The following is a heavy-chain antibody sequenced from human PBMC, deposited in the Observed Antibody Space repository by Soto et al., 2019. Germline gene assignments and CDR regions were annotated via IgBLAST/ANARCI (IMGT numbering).Heavy chain of an antibody. Sequence: QVQLVESGGGVVQPGRSLKLSCIGSGFAFGSHGMHWVRQVSGKGLEWVGVISHDGQNQYYRDSVKGRFTISRDNSKNSLYLEVNSLRVEDTAVYHCARERADIVVAPVATSGMDVWGQGTAVTVSS. CDR1: GFAFGSHG. D-gene: IGHD2-21*01. CDR2: ISHDGQNQ. V-gene: IGHV3-30*03. CDR3: ARERADIVVAPVATSGMDV. J-gene: IGHJ6*02.